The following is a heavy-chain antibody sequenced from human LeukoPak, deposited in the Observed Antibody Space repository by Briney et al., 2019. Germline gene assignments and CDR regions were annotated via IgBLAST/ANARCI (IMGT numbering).Heavy chain of an antibody. CDR2: ITYSGSA. V-gene: IGHV4-59*03. CDR1: GGSISDYF. Sequence: SETLSLTCTVSGGSISDYFWSWIRQPPGKGLEWIGFITYSGSADHNPSLKSRVTISVDASKNQFSLKLTSVTAADTAVYYCVRHTTSGWYQVVYWGQGTLVTVSS. J-gene: IGHJ4*02. D-gene: IGHD6-19*01. CDR3: VRHTTSGWYQVVY.